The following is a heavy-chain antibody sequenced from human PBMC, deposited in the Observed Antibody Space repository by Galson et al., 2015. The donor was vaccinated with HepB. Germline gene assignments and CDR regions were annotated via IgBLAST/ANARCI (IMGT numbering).Heavy chain of an antibody. CDR1: GFTFSNYW. J-gene: IGHJ3*02. CDR3: ARGGPRYCSGGTCPGALEI. D-gene: IGHD2-15*01. Sequence: SLRLSCAASGFTFSNYWMHWVRQVPGKGLVWVSRIESDGSVADYADSVKGRFTISRGNAKDTVYLQMNNLRVEDTAVYYCARGGPRYCSGGTCPGALEIWGQGTMVTVSS. V-gene: IGHV3-74*01. CDR2: IESDGSVA.